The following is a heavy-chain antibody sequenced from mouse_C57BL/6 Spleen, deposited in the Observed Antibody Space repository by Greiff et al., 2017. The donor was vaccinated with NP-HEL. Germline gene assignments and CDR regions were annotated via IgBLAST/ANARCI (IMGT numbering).Heavy chain of an antibody. CDR1: GYTFTSYW. J-gene: IGHJ4*01. Sequence: VQLQQSGAELVKPGASVKMSCKASGYTFTSYWITWVKQRPGQGLEWIGDIYPGSGSTNYNEKFKSKATLTVDTSSSTAYMQLSSLTSEDSAVYYCAREDYGNSYYYAMDYWGQGTSVTVSS. CDR2: IYPGSGST. CDR3: AREDYGNSYYYAMDY. V-gene: IGHV1-55*01. D-gene: IGHD2-1*01.